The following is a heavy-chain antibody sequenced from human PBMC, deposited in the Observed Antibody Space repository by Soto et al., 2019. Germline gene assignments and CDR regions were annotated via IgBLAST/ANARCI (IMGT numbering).Heavy chain of an antibody. D-gene: IGHD6-19*01. J-gene: IGHJ4*02. Sequence: QVQLVESGGGVVQPGRSLRLSCAASGFTFSSYGMHWVRQAPGKGLEWVAVIWYDGSNKYYADSVKGRFTISRDNSKNPLYLQMNSLRAEDTAVYYCARDGWGSVKDFDYWGQGTLVTVSS. CDR3: ARDGWGSVKDFDY. CDR1: GFTFSSYG. V-gene: IGHV3-33*01. CDR2: IWYDGSNK.